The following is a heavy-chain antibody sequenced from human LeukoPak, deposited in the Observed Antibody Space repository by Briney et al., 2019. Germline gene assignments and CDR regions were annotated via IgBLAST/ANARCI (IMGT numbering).Heavy chain of an antibody. CDR3: ARRRYDFWSGSSFDY. D-gene: IGHD3-3*01. Sequence: SETLSLTCAVYGGSFSGYYWSWIRQPPGKGLEWIGEINHSGSTNYNPSLKSRVTISVDTSKNQFSLKLSSVTATDTAVYYCARRRYDFWSGSSFDYWGQGTLVTVSS. J-gene: IGHJ4*02. V-gene: IGHV4-34*01. CDR2: INHSGST. CDR1: GGSFSGYY.